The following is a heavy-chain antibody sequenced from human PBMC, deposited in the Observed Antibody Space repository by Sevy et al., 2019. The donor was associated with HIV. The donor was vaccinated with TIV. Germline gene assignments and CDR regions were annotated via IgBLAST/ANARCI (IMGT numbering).Heavy chain of an antibody. Sequence: GGSLRLSCAASGFTFSAYAMNWVGQAPGKGLEWVSAISGKGRNTHYTDSVEGRFTISRDNSNNTLYLQMNSLRAEDTAVYYCAKTIDSGGGVVPAANYFYYGLDVWGQGTTVTVSS. V-gene: IGHV3-23*01. D-gene: IGHD2-2*01. J-gene: IGHJ6*02. CDR3: AKTIDSGGGVVPAANYFYYGLDV. CDR2: ISGKGRNT. CDR1: GFTFSAYA.